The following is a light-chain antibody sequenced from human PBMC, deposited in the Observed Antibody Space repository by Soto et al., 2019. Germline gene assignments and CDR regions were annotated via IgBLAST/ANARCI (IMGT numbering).Light chain of an antibody. V-gene: IGKV1-39*01. CDR2: SAS. J-gene: IGKJ1*01. CDR1: QTIRKY. Sequence: DIQMTQSPSSLSASVGDRVSITCRASQTIRKYLNWYQQKPGKAPELLIHSASTLQTGVPSRFSGSGSGTDFALTISSLRPEDIATYFCQQSYSSPPWTFGQGTKVDIK. CDR3: QQSYSSPPWT.